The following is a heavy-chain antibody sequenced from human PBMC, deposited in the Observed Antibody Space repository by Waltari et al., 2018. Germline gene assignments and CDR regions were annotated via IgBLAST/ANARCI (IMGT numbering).Heavy chain of an antibody. CDR1: GFTFSRYY. CDR2: IKPDGSDR. V-gene: IGHV3-7*01. J-gene: IGHJ4*02. D-gene: IGHD2-15*01. Sequence: EVQLVESGGGLVQPGGSLRLSCAASGFTFSRYYRTWVRKAPGKGVEWVANIKPDGSDRNQVDSVKGRFTISRDNAKNSLYLQMNSLRAEDTAVNYCERQDINVRSCTDYWGQGTLVTVSS. CDR3: ERQDINVRSCTDY.